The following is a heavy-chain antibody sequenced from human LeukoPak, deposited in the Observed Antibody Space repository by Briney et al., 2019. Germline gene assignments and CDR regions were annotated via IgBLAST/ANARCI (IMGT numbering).Heavy chain of an antibody. V-gene: IGHV3-23*01. J-gene: IGHJ4*02. CDR3: AKQLGYCSDGSCYFPY. Sequence: GGSLRLSCAASGFIFSNYWMHWVRQAPGKGLEWVSAISNNGGYTYYADSVQGRFTISRDNSKSTLCLQMNSLRAEDTAVYYCAKQLGYCSDGSCYFPYWGQGTLVTVSS. D-gene: IGHD2-15*01. CDR2: ISNNGGYT. CDR1: GFIFSNYW.